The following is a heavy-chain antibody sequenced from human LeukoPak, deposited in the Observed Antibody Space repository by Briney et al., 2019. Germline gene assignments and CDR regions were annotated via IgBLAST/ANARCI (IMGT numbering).Heavy chain of an antibody. CDR2: ISSSGSTI. J-gene: IGHJ4*02. D-gene: IGHD6-13*01. CDR3: ARGTTAAGTDY. CDR1: GFTFSSYW. V-gene: IGHV3-48*04. Sequence: GGSLRLSCAASGFTFSSYWMHWVRQAPGKGLEWVSYISSSGSTIYYADSVKGRFTISRDNAKNSLYLQMNSLRAEDTAVYYCARGTTAAGTDYWGQGTLVTVSS.